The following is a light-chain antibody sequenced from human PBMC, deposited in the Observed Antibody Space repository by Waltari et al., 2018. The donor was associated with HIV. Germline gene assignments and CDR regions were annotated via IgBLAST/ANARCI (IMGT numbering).Light chain of an antibody. Sequence: YELTQAPSVSVSPGQTALITCSGAELGDKYASWYQQRPSQSPVLVIYQDNKRPSGIPERFSGSNSGNTATLTISGTQAMDEADYYCQAWDKTVVFGGGTKVTVV. CDR2: QDN. CDR1: ELGDKY. J-gene: IGLJ2*01. V-gene: IGLV3-1*01. CDR3: QAWDKTVV.